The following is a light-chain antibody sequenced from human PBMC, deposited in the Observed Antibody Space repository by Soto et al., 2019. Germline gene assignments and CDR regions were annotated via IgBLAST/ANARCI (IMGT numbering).Light chain of an antibody. CDR2: AGS. CDR3: CSYAGNINLYV. V-gene: IGLV2-23*01. J-gene: IGLJ7*01. CDR1: SRDVWSYNL. Sequence: QSVLTQPASVSGSTGQSITISCTGTSRDVWSYNLVSWYQQHPCKAPKLMIYAGSKRPSGVANRFSGSKSGNTASLTISGRQSEDAADFYCCSYAGNINLYVFGMGTQLNVL.